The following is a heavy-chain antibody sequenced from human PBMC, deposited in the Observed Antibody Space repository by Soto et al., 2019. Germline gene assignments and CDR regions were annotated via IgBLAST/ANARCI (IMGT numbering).Heavy chain of an antibody. V-gene: IGHV3-33*01. CDR1: GFTFSSYG. CDR2: IWYDGSNK. Sequence: QVQLVESGGGVVQPGRSLRLSCAASGFTFSSYGMHWVRQAPGKGLEWVAVIWYDGSNKYYADSVKGRFTISRDNSKNTLYLQMNSLRAEDTAVYYCARDGEYNYGMDVWGQGTTVTVSS. D-gene: IGHD3-10*01. J-gene: IGHJ6*02. CDR3: ARDGEYNYGMDV.